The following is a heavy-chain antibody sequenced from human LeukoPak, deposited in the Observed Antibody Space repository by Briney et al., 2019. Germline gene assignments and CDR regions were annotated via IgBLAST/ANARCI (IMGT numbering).Heavy chain of an antibody. CDR1: GYTFTVYS. Sequence: ASVKVSCKASGYTFTVYSMHWVRQAPGQGLEWMGWINPNSGDTKYSQNFQGRVTMSWDTSISTAYMELSRLRSDDTAVYYCARDFRDGDYRNWFDPWGQGTLVTVSS. D-gene: IGHD4-17*01. J-gene: IGHJ5*02. CDR2: INPNSGDT. V-gene: IGHV1-2*02. CDR3: ARDFRDGDYRNWFDP.